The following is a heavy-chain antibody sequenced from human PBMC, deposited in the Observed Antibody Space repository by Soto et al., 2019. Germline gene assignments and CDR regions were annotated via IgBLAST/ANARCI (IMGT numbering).Heavy chain of an antibody. Sequence: GGSLRLSCAASGFTFSSYWMSWVRQAPGKGLEWVANIKQDGSEKYYVDSVKGRFTISRDNAKNSLYLQMNSLRAEDTAVYYCARDKPAALYYFDYWGQGTLVTVSS. CDR2: IKQDGSEK. V-gene: IGHV3-7*01. CDR3: ARDKPAALYYFDY. J-gene: IGHJ4*02. D-gene: IGHD2-2*01. CDR1: GFTFSSYW.